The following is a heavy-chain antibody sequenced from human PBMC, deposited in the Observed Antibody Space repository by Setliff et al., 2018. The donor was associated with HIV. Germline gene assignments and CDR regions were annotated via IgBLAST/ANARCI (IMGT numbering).Heavy chain of an antibody. Sequence: GGSLRLSCAASGFTFSSYMMNWVRQAPGKGLEWVSGISGSGGSTYYADSVKGRFTISRDNSKNTLYLQMNSLRAEDTAVYYCAKQYSMYYYYYMDVWGKGTTVTVSS. V-gene: IGHV3-23*01. J-gene: IGHJ6*03. CDR3: AKQYSMYYYYYMDV. CDR1: GFTFSSYM. D-gene: IGHD6-6*01. CDR2: ISGSGGST.